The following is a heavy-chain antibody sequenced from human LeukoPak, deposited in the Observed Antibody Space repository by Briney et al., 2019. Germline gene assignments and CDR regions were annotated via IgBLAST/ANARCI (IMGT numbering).Heavy chain of an antibody. CDR1: GFTVSSNY. CDR3: AKSGYYPYFEY. Sequence: GGSLRLSCAASGFTVSSNYMSWVRQAPGKGLEWVSVIYSGGSTYYADSVKGRFTISRDNSKNTLSLQMNSLRAEDTAVYYCAKSGYYPYFEYWCLGTLVTVSS. D-gene: IGHD3-3*01. V-gene: IGHV3-66*01. CDR2: IYSGGST. J-gene: IGHJ4*02.